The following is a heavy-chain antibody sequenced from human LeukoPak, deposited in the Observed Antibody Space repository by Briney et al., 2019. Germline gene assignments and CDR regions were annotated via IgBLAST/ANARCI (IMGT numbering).Heavy chain of an antibody. Sequence: GESLKISCKGSGYTFTNNGIAWVGKIPGKARKWMGIIYPGDSDTRYSLSFQGQVTISADKSISTAYLQWSSLKASDTAMYYCTRHHSSSWYSVWGQGTLVIVSS. CDR1: GYTFTNNG. D-gene: IGHD6-13*01. J-gene: IGHJ4*02. V-gene: IGHV5-51*01. CDR3: TRHHSSSWYSV. CDR2: IYPGDSDT.